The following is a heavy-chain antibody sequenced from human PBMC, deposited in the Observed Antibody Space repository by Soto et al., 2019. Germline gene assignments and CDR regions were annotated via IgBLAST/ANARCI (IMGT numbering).Heavy chain of an antibody. CDR3: AKGPWNLAHTDYVDF. CDR1: GFTFSSFA. V-gene: IGHV3-30-3*01. D-gene: IGHD1-1*01. J-gene: IGHJ4*02. CDR2: IPYDGTNE. Sequence: QVQLVESGGGVVQPGRSLRLSCAASGFTFSSFAMHWVRQAPGKGLEWVAVIPYDGTNEYYADSVRGRVTISRDNSENTVYLHMNSLRADDTAVYYCAKGPWNLAHTDYVDFWGQGTLVTASS.